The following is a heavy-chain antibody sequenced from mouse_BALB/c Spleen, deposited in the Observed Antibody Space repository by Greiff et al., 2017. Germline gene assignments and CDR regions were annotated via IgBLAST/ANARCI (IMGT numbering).Heavy chain of an antibody. D-gene: IGHD1-2*01. CDR3: ASSSFITTAFEY. CDR1: GYSITSDYA. V-gene: IGHV3-2*02. J-gene: IGHJ2*01. Sequence: EVQGVESGPGLVKPSQSLSLTCTVTGYSITSDYAWNWIRQFPGNKLEWMGYISYSGSTSYNPSLKSRISITRDTSKNQFFLQLNSVTTEDTATYYCASSSFITTAFEYWGQGTTLTVSS. CDR2: ISYSGST.